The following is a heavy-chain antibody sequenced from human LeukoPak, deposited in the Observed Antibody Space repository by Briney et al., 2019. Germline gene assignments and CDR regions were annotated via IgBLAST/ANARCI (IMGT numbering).Heavy chain of an antibody. D-gene: IGHD6-13*01. Sequence: GGSLRLSCAASGFTVSTNYMSWVRQAPGKGLEWVSVIYSDGRTYYADSVKGRFTISRDNAKNSLYLQMNSLRAEDTAVYYCAREDGYSSSWYSDYWGQGTLVTVSS. CDR2: IYSDGRT. CDR1: GFTVSTNY. J-gene: IGHJ4*02. CDR3: AREDGYSSSWYSDY. V-gene: IGHV3-53*01.